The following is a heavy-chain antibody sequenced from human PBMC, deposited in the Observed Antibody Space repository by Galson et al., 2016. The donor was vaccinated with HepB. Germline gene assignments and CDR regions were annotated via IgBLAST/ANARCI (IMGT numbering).Heavy chain of an antibody. CDR2: INPNRGGT. V-gene: IGHV1-2*06. CDR3: ATEADDSYYGMDV. D-gene: IGHD1-1*01. CDR1: GYTFTGYY. J-gene: IGHJ6*02. Sequence: SVKASCKASGYTFTGYYIHWVRQAPGQGLEWMGRINPNRGGTNYAQKFQGRVAMTSDTSISTAYMELSSLRSDDTAVYYCATEADDSYYGMDVWGQGTTVTVSS.